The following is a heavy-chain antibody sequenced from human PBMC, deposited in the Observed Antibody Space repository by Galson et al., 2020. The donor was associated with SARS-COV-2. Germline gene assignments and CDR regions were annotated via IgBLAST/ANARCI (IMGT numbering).Heavy chain of an antibody. CDR2: IWYDGSNK. V-gene: IGHV3-33*06. Sequence: GESPKISCAASGFTFSSYGMHWVRPAPGKGLEWVAVIWYDGSNKYYADPVKGRFTISRDNSKKTLYLQMNSLRAEDTAVYYCAKEGDDELLAFDYWGQGTLVTVSS. CDR1: GFTFSSYG. CDR3: AKEGDDELLAFDY. J-gene: IGHJ4*02. D-gene: IGHD3-3*01.